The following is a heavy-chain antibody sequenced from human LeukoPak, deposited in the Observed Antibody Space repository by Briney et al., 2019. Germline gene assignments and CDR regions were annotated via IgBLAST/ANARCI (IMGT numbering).Heavy chain of an antibody. J-gene: IGHJ6*02. V-gene: IGHV3-13*01. CDR2: IGVAGDT. CDR3: ARGPTHLYYGMDV. D-gene: IGHD1-1*01. CDR1: GFTVSNSD. Sequence: PGGSLRLSCAACGFTVSNSDIHWVRQSTGGGLEWVSTIGVAGDTYYSASVKGRFTISRDNARNSLFLQMFSLKAEDTAVYYCARGPTHLYYGMDVWGPGTTVTVSS.